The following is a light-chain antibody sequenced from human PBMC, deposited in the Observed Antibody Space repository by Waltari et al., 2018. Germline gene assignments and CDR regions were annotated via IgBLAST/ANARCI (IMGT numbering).Light chain of an antibody. CDR2: DAS. CDR1: QSVSRS. CDR3: QKYVSVPAT. J-gene: IGKJ1*01. Sequence: DIVLTQSPVTLSLSPGERATVPCRHSQSVSRSLAWYQQKPGQAPRLLICDASSRATGIPDRFSGSGSGTDFSLTISRLEPEDFAVYYCQKYVSVPATFGQGTKVEI. V-gene: IGKV3-20*01.